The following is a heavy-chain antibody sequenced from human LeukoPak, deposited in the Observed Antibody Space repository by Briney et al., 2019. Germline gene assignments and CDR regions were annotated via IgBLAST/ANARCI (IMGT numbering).Heavy chain of an antibody. CDR2: IIPILGIA. CDR3: ARDQGSIAVAGPVDY. J-gene: IGHJ4*02. Sequence: ASVKVSCKASGGTFSSYAISWVRQAPGQGLEWMGRIIPILGIANYAQKFQGRVTITADKSTSTAYMELSSLRSEDTAVYYCARDQGSIAVAGPVDYWGQGTLVTVSS. V-gene: IGHV1-69*04. D-gene: IGHD6-19*01. CDR1: GGTFSSYA.